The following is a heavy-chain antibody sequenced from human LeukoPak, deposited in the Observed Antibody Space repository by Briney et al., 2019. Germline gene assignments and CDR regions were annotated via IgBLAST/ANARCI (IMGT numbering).Heavy chain of an antibody. D-gene: IGHD3-10*01. CDR2: INPNSGGT. Sequence: GASVKVSCKASGYTFTGYYMHWVRQAPGQGLEWMGWINPNSGGTNYAQKFQGRVTMTRDTSISTAYMELSRLRSDDTAVYYCARFPLAGDYGSGSYYQQRIDYWGQGTLVTVSS. J-gene: IGHJ4*02. CDR3: ARFPLAGDYGSGSYYQQRIDY. CDR1: GYTFTGYY. V-gene: IGHV1-2*02.